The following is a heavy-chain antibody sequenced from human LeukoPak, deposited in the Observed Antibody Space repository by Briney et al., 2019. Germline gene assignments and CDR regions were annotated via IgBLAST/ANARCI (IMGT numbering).Heavy chain of an antibody. D-gene: IGHD6-13*01. V-gene: IGHV4-59*01. CDR3: ARGLPGSSWHLGY. J-gene: IGHJ4*02. CDR1: GDSISGYY. CDR2: IYYNGST. Sequence: PSETLSLTCTVSGDSISGYYWNWVRQPPGRGLEWIGYIYYNGSTAYDPSLKSPVTISVDMSKNQFSLKLSSMTAADTAVYYCARGLPGSSWHLGYWGQGTLVTVSS.